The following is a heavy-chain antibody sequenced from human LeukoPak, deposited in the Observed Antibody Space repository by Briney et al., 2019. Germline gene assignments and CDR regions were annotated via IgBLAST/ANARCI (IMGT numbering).Heavy chain of an antibody. D-gene: IGHD3-16*01. CDR1: GFTFSDYY. V-gene: IGHV3-11*01. J-gene: IGHJ5*02. Sequence: GGSLSLSCAASGFTFSDYYMSWIRQAPGKGLEWVSYISGSGSSIYYADSVKGRFTISRDNAKNSLYLQMNSLRAEDTAVYYCARWGPPPGGMFDPWGQGTLVTVSS. CDR3: ARWGPPPGGMFDP. CDR2: ISGSGSSI.